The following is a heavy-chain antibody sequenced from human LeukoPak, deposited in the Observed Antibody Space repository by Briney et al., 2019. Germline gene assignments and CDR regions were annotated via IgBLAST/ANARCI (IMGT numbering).Heavy chain of an antibody. CDR1: GYTLTELS. CDR2: FDPEDGET. D-gene: IGHD3-10*01. V-gene: IGHV1-24*01. Sequence: ASVKVSCKVSGYTLTELSMHWVRQAPGKGLEWMGGFDPEDGETIYAQKFQGRVTMTEDTSTDTAYMELSSLRSEDTAVYYCATNPQYYYGSGSHPKYLDYWGQGTLVTVSS. CDR3: ATNPQYYYGSGSHPKYLDY. J-gene: IGHJ4*02.